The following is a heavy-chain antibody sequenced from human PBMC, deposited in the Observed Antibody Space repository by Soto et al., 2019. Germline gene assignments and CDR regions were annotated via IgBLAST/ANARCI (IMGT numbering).Heavy chain of an antibody. J-gene: IGHJ6*02. CDR2: ISGSGGIT. Sequence: QAGGSLRLSCIASRFTFSSYAMTWVRQAPGKGLEWVSDISGSGGITYYADSVKGRFTISRDNSKNTLNLQMNSLRADDTAVYYCARARRGAPYYYTMDLWGQGTTLTLS. CDR3: ARARRGAPYYYTMDL. V-gene: IGHV3-23*01. CDR1: RFTFSSYA. D-gene: IGHD3-10*01.